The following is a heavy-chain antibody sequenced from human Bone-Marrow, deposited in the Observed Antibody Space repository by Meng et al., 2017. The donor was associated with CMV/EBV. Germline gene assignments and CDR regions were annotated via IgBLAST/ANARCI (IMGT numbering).Heavy chain of an antibody. Sequence: GESMKISCAASGFTFSSYTMNWVRQAPGKGLEWVSYISNSGSAKYYADSLRGRFTISRDNAKNSLYLQMNSLRDEDTAVYYCARFVLTHYYYYGMDVWGQGTTVTVSS. D-gene: IGHD2-8*01. J-gene: IGHJ6*02. CDR2: ISNSGSAK. V-gene: IGHV3-48*02. CDR1: GFTFSSYT. CDR3: ARFVLTHYYYYGMDV.